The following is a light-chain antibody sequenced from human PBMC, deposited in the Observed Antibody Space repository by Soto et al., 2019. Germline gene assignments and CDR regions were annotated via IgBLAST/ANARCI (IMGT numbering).Light chain of an antibody. Sequence: QSALTQPASVSGSPRQSSTISCTGTSSDVGGYTYVSWYQHHPGKAPKLMIYDVSNRPSGVSTRFSGSKSGNTASLTISGLQAEDEDDYYCSSYTTSSTRVFGPGTKVTVL. CDR3: SSYTTSSTRV. CDR1: SSDVGGYTY. V-gene: IGLV2-14*03. CDR2: DVS. J-gene: IGLJ1*01.